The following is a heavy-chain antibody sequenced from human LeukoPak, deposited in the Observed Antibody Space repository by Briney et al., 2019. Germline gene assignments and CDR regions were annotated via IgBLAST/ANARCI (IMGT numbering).Heavy chain of an antibody. CDR1: GYTFTSYG. CDR3: ARENSNHFYYYYGMDV. CDR2: ISAYYGNT. V-gene: IGHV1-18*01. J-gene: IGHJ6*02. Sequence: ASVKVSCKASGYTFTSYGISWVRQAPGQGLVWMGWISAYYGNTNYAQKLHGRVTMNTDTSTSTAYMELRSLRSDGTAVYYCARENSNHFYYYYGMDVWGQGTTVTVSS. D-gene: IGHD6-13*01.